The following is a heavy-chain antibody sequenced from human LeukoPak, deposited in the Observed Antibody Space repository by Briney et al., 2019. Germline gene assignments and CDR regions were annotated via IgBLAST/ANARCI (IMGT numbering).Heavy chain of an antibody. CDR3: ARGGSNWFDP. CDR1: GGSISNYY. V-gene: IGHV4-4*07. J-gene: IGHJ5*02. CDR2: IYTSGSP. Sequence: SETLSLTCTVSGGSISNYYWSWIRQPAGKSLEWIGHIYTSGSPNYNPSLKSRVTMSVDTSKNQFSLKVSSVTAADTAIYYCARGGSNWFDPWGQGTLVTVSS.